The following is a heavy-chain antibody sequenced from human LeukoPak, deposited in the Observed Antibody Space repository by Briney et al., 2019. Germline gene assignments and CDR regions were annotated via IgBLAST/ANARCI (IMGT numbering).Heavy chain of an antibody. CDR3: ARDRDFDWLSNLDAFDI. J-gene: IGHJ3*02. CDR2: INWNGGIT. D-gene: IGHD3-9*01. V-gene: IGHV3-20*04. CDR1: GFTFDDYG. Sequence: PGGSLRLSCAASGFTFDDYGMSWVRQAPGKGLEWVSGINWNGGITGYADSVKGRFTISRDNAKNSLYLQMNSLRAEDTAVYYCARDRDFDWLSNLDAFDIWGQGTMVTVSS.